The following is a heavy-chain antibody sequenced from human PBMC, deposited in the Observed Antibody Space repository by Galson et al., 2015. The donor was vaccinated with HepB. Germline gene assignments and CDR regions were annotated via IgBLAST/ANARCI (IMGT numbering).Heavy chain of an antibody. CDR3: AKDIRRKTGNYADSDY. Sequence: SLRLSCAASGFTFDDYAMHWVRQAPGKGLEWVSGISRNSDSVAYADSVKGRFTISRDNAKKSLYLRMNSLRAEDTALYYCAKDIRRKTGNYADSDYWGQGTLVTVSS. CDR2: ISRNSDSV. V-gene: IGHV3-9*01. J-gene: IGHJ4*02. CDR1: GFTFDDYA. D-gene: IGHD1-7*01.